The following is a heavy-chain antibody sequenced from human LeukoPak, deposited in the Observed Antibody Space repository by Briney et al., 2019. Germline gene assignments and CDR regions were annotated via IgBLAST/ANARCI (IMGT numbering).Heavy chain of an antibody. J-gene: IGHJ4*02. D-gene: IGHD2-21*02. CDR2: VNPNSGGT. Sequence: ASVKVSCKASGYRFTGYYMHWVRQAPGQGLSWMGWVNPNSGGTNYAQKFQGRVTMTRDTSISTAYMELSSLRSDDTAVYYCARGYCSGDCFTLFDYWGQGTLVTVSS. CDR1: GYRFTGYY. V-gene: IGHV1-2*02. CDR3: ARGYCSGDCFTLFDY.